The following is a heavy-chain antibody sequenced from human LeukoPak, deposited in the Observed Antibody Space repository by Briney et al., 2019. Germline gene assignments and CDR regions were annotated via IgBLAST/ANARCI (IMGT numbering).Heavy chain of an antibody. V-gene: IGHV4-31*03. CDR2: IADIATK. CDR1: GASITSGAYY. J-gene: IGHJ4*02. D-gene: IGHD1-14*01. Sequence: SETLSLTCSVSGASITSGAYYWSWLRQHPEKGLEWIGYIADIATKFYNPSFKSRVSISMDPSKSLFSLSLTSLTAADTAVYYCARARMGPVPFDSWGQGILVTVSS. CDR3: ARARMGPVPFDS.